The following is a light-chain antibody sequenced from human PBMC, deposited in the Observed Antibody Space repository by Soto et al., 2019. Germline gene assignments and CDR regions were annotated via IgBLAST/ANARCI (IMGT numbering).Light chain of an antibody. CDR3: QQYGSSPQT. J-gene: IGKJ1*01. CDR2: GAS. CDR1: QSVRSNY. Sequence: EIVLTQSPGTLSLSPGETATLACRASQSVRSNYLAWYQQKPGQAPRLLIYGASSRATGIPDRFSGSGSGTDFTLTISRLEPEDFAVYYCQQYGSSPQTFGQGTKVDIK. V-gene: IGKV3-20*01.